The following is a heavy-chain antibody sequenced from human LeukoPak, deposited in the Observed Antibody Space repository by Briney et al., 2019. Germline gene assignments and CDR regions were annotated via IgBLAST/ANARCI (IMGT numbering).Heavy chain of an antibody. V-gene: IGHV4-34*01. J-gene: IGHJ6*03. CDR1: GGSLSGYY. CDR3: ARTTEGYCSSTRCYGFDYYYYMDV. CDR2: INHSGST. D-gene: IGHD2-2*01. Sequence: PSETLSVICSVYGGSLSGYYWSWIRQPPGKWLEWIGEINHSGSTNYNPYLKSRVTISVDTSKNQFSLQLSSVTAADTAVYYCARTTEGYCSSTRCYGFDYYYYMDVWGKGTTVTISS.